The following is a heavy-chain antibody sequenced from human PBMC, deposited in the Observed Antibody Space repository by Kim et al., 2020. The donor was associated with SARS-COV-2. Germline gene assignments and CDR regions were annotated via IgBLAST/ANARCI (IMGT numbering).Heavy chain of an antibody. V-gene: IGHV4-39*07. Sequence: SETLSLTCTVSGGSISSSSYYWGWIRQPPGKGLEWIGSIYYSGSTYYNPSLKSRVTISEDTTKNQFSLKLSSVTAADTAVYYCAREGLGVLAAHRQTRSFDPWRQGPLVPVPS. CDR3: AREGLGVLAAHRQTRSFDP. J-gene: IGHJ5*02. CDR2: IYYSGST. CDR1: GGSISSSSYY. D-gene: IGHD2-2*01.